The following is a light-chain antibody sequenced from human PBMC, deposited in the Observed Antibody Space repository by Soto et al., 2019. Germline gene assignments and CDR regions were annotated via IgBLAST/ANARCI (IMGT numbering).Light chain of an antibody. Sequence: EIVLTQSPATLSLSPGERATLSCRASQSLGYYLAWFQQKHGQAPRLLIYDTSNRASGIPARSSGSGSGTDFTLTISRLDPEDFAVYYCQQRRDWPLTFGGGTKVEIK. CDR2: DTS. CDR1: QSLGYY. J-gene: IGKJ4*01. CDR3: QQRRDWPLT. V-gene: IGKV3-11*01.